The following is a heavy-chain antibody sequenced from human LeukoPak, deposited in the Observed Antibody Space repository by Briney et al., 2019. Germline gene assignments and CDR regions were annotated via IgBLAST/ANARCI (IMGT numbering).Heavy chain of an antibody. CDR1: GYTFTGYY. CDR3: ARDPVVVVAATPDNWFDP. D-gene: IGHD2-15*01. J-gene: IGHJ5*02. CDR2: INPNSGGT. Sequence: ASVKVSCKASGYTFTGYYMHWVRQARGQGLEWMGWINPNSGGTNYAQKFQGRVTMTRDTSISTAYMELSRLRSDDTAVYYCARDPVVVVAATPDNWFDPWGQGTLVTVSS. V-gene: IGHV1-2*02.